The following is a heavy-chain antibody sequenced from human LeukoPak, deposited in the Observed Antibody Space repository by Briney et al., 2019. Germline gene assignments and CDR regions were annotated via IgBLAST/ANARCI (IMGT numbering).Heavy chain of an antibody. V-gene: IGHV3-30*02. J-gene: IGHJ4*02. D-gene: IGHD3-22*01. Sequence: PGGSLRLSCAASGFTFSSYGMHWVRQAPGKGLEWVAFIRYDGSNKYYADSVKGRFTISRDNSKNTLYLQMNSLRAEDTAVYYCAKDRFAMIVVVTLDYWGQGTLVTVSS. CDR2: IRYDGSNK. CDR3: AKDRFAMIVVVTLDY. CDR1: GFTFSSYG.